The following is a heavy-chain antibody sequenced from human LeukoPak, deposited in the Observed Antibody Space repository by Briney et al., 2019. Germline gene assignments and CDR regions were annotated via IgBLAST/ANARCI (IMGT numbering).Heavy chain of an antibody. CDR3: ARDQSSYYGSGSTDY. Sequence: QPGGSLRLSCAASGFTFSSYWMHWVRQAPGKGLVWVSRINSDGSSTSYADAVKGLFTISRDNAKNTLYLQMNRLRAEDTAVYSCARDQSSYYGSGSTDYWGQGTLVTVSS. V-gene: IGHV3-74*01. D-gene: IGHD3-10*01. J-gene: IGHJ4*02. CDR2: INSDGSST. CDR1: GFTFSSYW.